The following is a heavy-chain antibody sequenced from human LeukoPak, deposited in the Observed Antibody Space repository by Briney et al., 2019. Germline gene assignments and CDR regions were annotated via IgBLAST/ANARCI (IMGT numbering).Heavy chain of an antibody. CDR1: GYTFTGYY. J-gene: IGHJ3*02. CDR3: ARGGIIFGYLDAFDI. D-gene: IGHD3-3*02. Sequence: GASVKVSCKASGYTFTGYYMHWVRQAPGQGLEWMGWINPNSGGTNYAQKFQGRVTMTRDTSISTAYMELSRLRSDDTAVYYCARGGIIFGYLDAFDIWGQGTMVTVSS. V-gene: IGHV1-2*02. CDR2: INPNSGGT.